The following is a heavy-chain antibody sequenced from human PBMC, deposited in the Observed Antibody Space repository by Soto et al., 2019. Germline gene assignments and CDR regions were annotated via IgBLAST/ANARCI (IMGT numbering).Heavy chain of an antibody. Sequence: QVQLVESGGGVFQPGKSLRLSCAASGFTFNNYGMHWGRQAPGNGLEWVAIISYDGSNLYYACPVKVRFTISRDYSKKMLYLQMDSLRNEYTAVYYCAKDQRMITFGDPLCGMDVWGQATTGTVSS. CDR3: AKDQRMITFGDPLCGMDV. J-gene: IGHJ6*02. V-gene: IGHV3-30*18. D-gene: IGHD3-16*01. CDR1: GFTFNNYG. CDR2: ISYDGSNL.